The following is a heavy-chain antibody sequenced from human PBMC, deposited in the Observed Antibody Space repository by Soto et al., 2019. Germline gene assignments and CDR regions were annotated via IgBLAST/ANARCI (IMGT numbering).Heavy chain of an antibody. CDR1: GGSISSYY. CDR2: IYYSGST. V-gene: IGHV4-59*01. Sequence: QVQLQESGPGLVKPSETLSLTCTVSGGSISSYYWSWIRQPPGKGLEWIGYIYYSGSTNYNPSLKSRVTISVDTSKNQFSLKLSSVTAADTAVYYCARGLGGAVAGVFDYWGQGTLVTVSS. CDR3: ARGLGGAVAGVFDY. D-gene: IGHD6-19*01. J-gene: IGHJ4*02.